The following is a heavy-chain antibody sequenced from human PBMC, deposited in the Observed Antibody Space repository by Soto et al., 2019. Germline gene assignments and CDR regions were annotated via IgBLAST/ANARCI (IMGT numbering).Heavy chain of an antibody. D-gene: IGHD3-16*01. CDR1: GFTFSDHY. J-gene: IGHJ4*02. Sequence: EVQLVESGGGFVPPGGSLRLSCAAYGFTFSDHYMDWVRQAPGKGLEWVGRIKNKANSYTTEYAASAKGRFTISRDDSKNALDLQRNSLKTEDTAVYYWARVSLGGTTRVFDYWGQGTLVTVSS. V-gene: IGHV3-72*01. CDR3: ARVSLGGTTRVFDY. CDR2: IKNKANSYTT.